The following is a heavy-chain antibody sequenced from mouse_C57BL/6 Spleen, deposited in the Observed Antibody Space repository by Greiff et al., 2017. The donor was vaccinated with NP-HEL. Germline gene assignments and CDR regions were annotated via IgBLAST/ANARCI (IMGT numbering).Heavy chain of an antibody. D-gene: IGHD2-4*01. V-gene: IGHV1-22*01. CDR2: INPNNGGT. CDR1: GYTFTDYN. Sequence: VQLQQSGPELVKPGASVKMSCKASGYTFTDYNMHWVKQSHGKSLEWIGYINPNNGGTSYNQKFKGKATLTVNKSSSTAYMELRSLTSEDSAVYYCARVDYDSAWFAYWGQGTLVTVSA. CDR3: ARVDYDSAWFAY. J-gene: IGHJ3*01.